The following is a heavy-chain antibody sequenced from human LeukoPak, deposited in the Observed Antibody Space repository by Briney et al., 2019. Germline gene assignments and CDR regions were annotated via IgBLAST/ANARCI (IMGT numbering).Heavy chain of an antibody. J-gene: IGHJ5*02. CDR1: GGSISSHY. CDR2: ISYSGST. Sequence: SETLSLTCTVSGGSISSHYWSWIRQPPGKGLEWVGDISYSGSTNCNSSLKSRVTISVDTSKNQFSLKLSSVTAADTAVYYCARDYSSGYYYGLGWFDPWGQGTLVTVSS. CDR3: ARDYSSGYYYGLGWFDP. V-gene: IGHV4-59*11. D-gene: IGHD3-22*01.